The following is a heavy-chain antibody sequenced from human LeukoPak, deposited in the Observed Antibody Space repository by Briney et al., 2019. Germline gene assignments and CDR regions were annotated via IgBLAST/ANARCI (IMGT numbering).Heavy chain of an antibody. CDR3: ARGPRFFDY. CDR1: GGSFSGYY. J-gene: IGHJ4*02. CDR2: INHSGST. V-gene: IGHV4-34*01. Sequence: SETLSLTCAVYGGSFSGYYWSWIRQPPGKGLEWIGEINHSGSTNYNPSLKSRVTISVDTSKNPFSLKLSSVTAADTAVYYCARGPRFFDYWGQGTLVTVSS.